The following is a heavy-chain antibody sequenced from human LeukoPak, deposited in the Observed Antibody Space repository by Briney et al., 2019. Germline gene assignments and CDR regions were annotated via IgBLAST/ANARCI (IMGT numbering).Heavy chain of an antibody. CDR2: ISGSGGST. CDR1: GYSFTSYW. V-gene: IGHV3-23*01. J-gene: IGHJ4*02. Sequence: GESLKISCKGSGYSFTSYWISWVRQAPGKGLEWVSAISGSGGSTYYADSVKGRFTISRDNSKNTLYLQMNSLRAEDTAVYYCAKLEWLRFAPFDYWGQGTLVTVSS. D-gene: IGHD5-12*01. CDR3: AKLEWLRFAPFDY.